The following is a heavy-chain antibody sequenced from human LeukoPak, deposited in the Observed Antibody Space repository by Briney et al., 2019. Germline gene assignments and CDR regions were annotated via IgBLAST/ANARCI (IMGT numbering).Heavy chain of an antibody. D-gene: IGHD2-2*01. Sequence: TSETLSLTCTASGGSISSSSYYWGWIRQPPGKGLEWIGSIYYSGSTYYNPSLKSRVTISVDTSKNQFSLKLSSVTAADTAVYHCARLRGVVPARWGQGTLVTVSS. V-gene: IGHV4-39*01. J-gene: IGHJ4*02. CDR2: IYYSGST. CDR1: GGSISSSSYY. CDR3: ARLRGVVPAR.